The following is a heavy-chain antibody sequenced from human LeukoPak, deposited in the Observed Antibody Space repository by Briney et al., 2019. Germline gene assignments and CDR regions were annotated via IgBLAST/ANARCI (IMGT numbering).Heavy chain of an antibody. CDR3: ARDLPETYSSGWYGTLDAFDI. J-gene: IGHJ3*02. Sequence: SQTLSLTCALSGDSVSSNSAAWNWIRQSPSRGLEWLGRTYYRSKWYNDYAVSVKSRITINPDTSKNQFSLQLNSVTPEDTAVYYCARDLPETYSSGWYGTLDAFDIWGQGTMVTVSS. D-gene: IGHD6-19*01. CDR1: GDSVSSNSAA. CDR2: TYYRSKWYN. V-gene: IGHV6-1*01.